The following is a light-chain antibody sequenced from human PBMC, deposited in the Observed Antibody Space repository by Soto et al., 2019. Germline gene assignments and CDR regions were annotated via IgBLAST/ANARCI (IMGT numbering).Light chain of an antibody. V-gene: IGLV2-14*01. Sequence: QSVLTPPASVSWSPGQSITISCTGTSSDVGGYNYVSWYQQHPGKAPKLMIYDVSNRPSGVSNRFSGSKSGNTASLTISGLQAEDEADYYCSSYTSSSTLVFGGGTQLTVL. CDR2: DVS. CDR1: SSDVGGYNY. J-gene: IGLJ2*01. CDR3: SSYTSSSTLV.